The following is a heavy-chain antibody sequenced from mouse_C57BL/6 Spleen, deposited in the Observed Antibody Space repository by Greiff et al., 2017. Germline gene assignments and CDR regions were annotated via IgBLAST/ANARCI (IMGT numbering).Heavy chain of an antibody. J-gene: IGHJ4*01. Sequence: EVMLVESGGGLVKPGGSLKLSCEASGFTFSDYGMHWVRQAPEKGLEWVAYISSGSSTIYYADSVKGRFTISRDNAKNTLFLQMTSLRSEDTAMYYCARELRAMDYWGQGTSVTVSS. CDR1: GFTFSDYG. D-gene: IGHD1-1*01. CDR2: ISSGSSTI. V-gene: IGHV5-17*01. CDR3: ARELRAMDY.